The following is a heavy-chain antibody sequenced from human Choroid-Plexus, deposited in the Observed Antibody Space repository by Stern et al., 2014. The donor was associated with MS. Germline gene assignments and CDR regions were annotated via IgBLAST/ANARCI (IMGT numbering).Heavy chain of an antibody. V-gene: IGHV3-30*18. Sequence: QDQLVQSGGGVVQPGRPLRLSCVASGFTFAGCAMHWVRQAPGKGLEWVAGVSYDGSNKYYADSVKGRFTISRDNSQNTLYMQMSSLRPEDTAVYYCAKDRHYLTYFFDHWGQGSLVTVSS. J-gene: IGHJ5*02. CDR2: VSYDGSNK. CDR3: AKDRHYLTYFFDH. D-gene: IGHD2/OR15-2a*01. CDR1: GFTFAGCA.